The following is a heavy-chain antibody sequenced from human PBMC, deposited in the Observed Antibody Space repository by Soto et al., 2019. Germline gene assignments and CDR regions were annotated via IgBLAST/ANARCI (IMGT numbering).Heavy chain of an antibody. V-gene: IGHV4-59*01. Sequence: PSETLSLTCTVSGGSISSYYWSWIRQPPGKGLEWIGYIYYSGSTNYNPSLKSRVTISVDTSKNQFSLKLSSVTAADTAVYYCARVNASLSKYYYYYYGMDVWGQGTTVTVS. J-gene: IGHJ6*02. D-gene: IGHD6-6*01. CDR3: ARVNASLSKYYYYYYGMDV. CDR2: IYYSGST. CDR1: GGSISSYY.